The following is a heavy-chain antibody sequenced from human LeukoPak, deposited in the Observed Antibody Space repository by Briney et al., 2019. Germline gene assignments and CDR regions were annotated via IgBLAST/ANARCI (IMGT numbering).Heavy chain of an antibody. Sequence: GGSLRLSCAASGFTFSSYWKSWVRQAPGKGLEWVANIKEDGSEKYYVDSVKGRFTISRDNAKKSLYLQMNSLRAEDTAVYYCARDSRYNWNQADAFDIWGQGTMVTVSS. CDR1: GFTFSSYW. J-gene: IGHJ3*02. CDR3: ARDSRYNWNQADAFDI. V-gene: IGHV3-7*01. CDR2: IKEDGSEK. D-gene: IGHD1-20*01.